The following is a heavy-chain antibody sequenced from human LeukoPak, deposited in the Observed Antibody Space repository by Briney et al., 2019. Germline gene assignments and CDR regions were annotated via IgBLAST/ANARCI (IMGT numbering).Heavy chain of an antibody. Sequence: GGSLRLSCAASGFTVSSNYMSWVRQAPGKGLEWVSVIYSGGSTYYADSVRGRFTISRDNSKNTLYLQMNSLRAEDTAVYYCARVGGYYYDSSGYVDYWGQGTLVTVSS. CDR1: GFTVSSNY. CDR2: IYSGGST. V-gene: IGHV3-66*01. D-gene: IGHD3-22*01. CDR3: ARVGGYYYDSSGYVDY. J-gene: IGHJ4*02.